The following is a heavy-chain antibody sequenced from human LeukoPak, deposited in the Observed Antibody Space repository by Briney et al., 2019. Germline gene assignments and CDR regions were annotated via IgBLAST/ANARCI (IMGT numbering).Heavy chain of an antibody. Sequence: PGGSLRLSCAASGFTFSNAWMSWVRQAPGKGLEWVGRIKSKTDGGTTDYAAPVKGRFTISRDDSKNTLYLQMNSLKTEDTAVYYCTTEVGATPRYFDYWGQGTLVTVSS. V-gene: IGHV3-15*01. CDR3: TTEVGATPRYFDY. CDR2: IKSKTDGGTT. D-gene: IGHD1-26*01. CDR1: GFTFSNAW. J-gene: IGHJ4*02.